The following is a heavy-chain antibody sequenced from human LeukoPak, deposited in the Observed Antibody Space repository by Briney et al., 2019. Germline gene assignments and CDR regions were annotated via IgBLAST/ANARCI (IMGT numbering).Heavy chain of an antibody. J-gene: IGHJ3*01. CDR2: INPDNGKT. CDR3: ARNEPAVSVVDAFDV. Sequence: ASVKVSCKAPGYNFNSYYIHWVRQAPGQGLTWMGWINPDNGKTKYEPRFQGRVTMTWDTSINTAYVDLTGLRSDDTAVYYCARNEPAVSVVDAFDVWGQGTVVTVSS. D-gene: IGHD1-1*01. CDR1: GYNFNSYY. V-gene: IGHV1-2*02.